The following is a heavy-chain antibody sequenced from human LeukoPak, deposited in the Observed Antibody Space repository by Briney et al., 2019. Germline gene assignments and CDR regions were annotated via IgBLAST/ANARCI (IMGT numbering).Heavy chain of an antibody. CDR2: ISSSGSST. Sequence: PGGSLRLSCAASGFTFSSFGMHWVRQAPGKGLQWVSAISSSGSSTYYADSVNGHFTISRDNSKNTLYLQFNSLRVEDTAVYYCAKMMTASGSRFDYWGQGTLVTVSS. V-gene: IGHV3-23*01. CDR1: GFTFSSFG. D-gene: IGHD3-10*01. CDR3: AKMMTASGSRFDY. J-gene: IGHJ4*02.